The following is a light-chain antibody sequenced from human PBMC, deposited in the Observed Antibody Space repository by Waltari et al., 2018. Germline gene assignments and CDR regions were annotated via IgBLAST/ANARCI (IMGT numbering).Light chain of an antibody. Sequence: DIVMTQSPATLSVSPGERATLSCRASQSVSSNLAWFQQKPGQAPRLLIYDASTRATGIPARFSGSGSGTEFTLTISSLQSEDFAVYYCQQYKDWPPMYTFGQGTKLEIK. J-gene: IGKJ2*01. CDR1: QSVSSN. CDR3: QQYKDWPPMYT. CDR2: DAS. V-gene: IGKV3-15*01.